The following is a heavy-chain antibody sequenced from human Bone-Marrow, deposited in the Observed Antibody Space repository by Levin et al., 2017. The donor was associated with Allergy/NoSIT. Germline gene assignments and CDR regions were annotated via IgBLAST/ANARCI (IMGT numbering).Heavy chain of an antibody. CDR2: INPNSGAT. J-gene: IGHJ3*01. Sequence: ASVKVSCKASGYTFTAYYLHWVRQAPGQGLEWMGWINPNSGATNYVPKFQGRVTLTRDTSISTAYMEMNSLRSDDTAVYYCARVGTGTSANWRGCIGSWGQGTMVTISS. CDR3: ARVGTGTSANWRGCIGS. CDR1: GYTFTAYY. D-gene: IGHD1-14*01. V-gene: IGHV1-2*02.